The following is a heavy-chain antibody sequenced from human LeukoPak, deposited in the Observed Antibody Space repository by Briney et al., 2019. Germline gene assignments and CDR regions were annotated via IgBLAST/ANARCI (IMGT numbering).Heavy chain of an antibody. D-gene: IGHD6-19*01. CDR1: GFTLSVYS. CDR3: AREIVVAGTRAWFDP. CDR2: INTDGSST. V-gene: IGHV3-74*01. Sequence: PGGPLRLSCAASGFTLSVYSMHWVRQAPGKGLVWVSRINTDGSSTNYADSVKGRFTISRDNAKNTLYLQMHSPRAEDTAVYYCAREIVVAGTRAWFDPWGQGTLVTVSS. J-gene: IGHJ5*02.